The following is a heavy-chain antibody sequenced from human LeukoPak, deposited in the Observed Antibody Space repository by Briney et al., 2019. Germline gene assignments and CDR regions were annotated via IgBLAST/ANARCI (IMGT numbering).Heavy chain of an antibody. CDR2: ISYSGST. D-gene: IGHD3-16*01. Sequence: PSETLSLTCSVSGGSISSYYWSWIRQPPGKGLEWIGYISYSGSTNFNPSLKSRVTISLDTSKNHFSLKLSSVTAADTAVYYCASGGASFDYWGQGTLVTVSS. CDR3: ASGGASFDY. V-gene: IGHV4-59*01. CDR1: GGSISSYY. J-gene: IGHJ4*02.